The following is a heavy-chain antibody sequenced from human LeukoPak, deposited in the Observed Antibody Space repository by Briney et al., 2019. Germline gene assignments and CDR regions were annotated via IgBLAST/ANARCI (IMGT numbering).Heavy chain of an antibody. CDR2: IYHTGST. Sequence: SQTLSLTCTVSGASISSGTYSWGWIRQPPGEGLEWIGYIYHTGSTYYNPSLKSRVTISVDRSKNLFSLNLNSVTAADTALYYCARGDGSGSGRWFDPWGQGTLITVSS. V-gene: IGHV4-30-2*01. CDR3: ARGDGSGSGRWFDP. J-gene: IGHJ5*02. CDR1: GASISSGTYS. D-gene: IGHD3-10*01.